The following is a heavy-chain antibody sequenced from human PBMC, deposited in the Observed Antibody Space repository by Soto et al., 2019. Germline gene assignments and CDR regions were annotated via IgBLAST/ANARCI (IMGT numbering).Heavy chain of an antibody. Sequence: ASVKVSCKASGYTFTSYGISWVRQAPGRGLEWMGWISAYNGNTNYAQKLQGRVTMTTDTSTSTAYMELRSLRSDDTAVYYCARDFKGLRYFGRGGDSFYYYYGMDVWGQGTTVTVSS. CDR1: GYTFTSYG. J-gene: IGHJ6*02. V-gene: IGHV1-18*04. CDR3: ARDFKGLRYFGRGGDSFYYYYGMDV. D-gene: IGHD3-9*01. CDR2: ISAYNGNT.